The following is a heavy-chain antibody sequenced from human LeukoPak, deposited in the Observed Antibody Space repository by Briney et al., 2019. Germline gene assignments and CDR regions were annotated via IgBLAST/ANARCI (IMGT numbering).Heavy chain of an antibody. D-gene: IGHD1-14*01. CDR2: IYYSGST. V-gene: IGHV4-59*01. J-gene: IGHJ4*02. CDR1: GGSISSYY. CDR3: ARSAGYYFDY. Sequence: PSETLSLTCTVSGGSISSYYWSWIRQPPEKGLEWIGYIYYSGSTNYNPSLKSRVTISVDTSKNQFSLKLSSVTAADTAVYYCARSAGYYFDYWGQGTLVTVSS.